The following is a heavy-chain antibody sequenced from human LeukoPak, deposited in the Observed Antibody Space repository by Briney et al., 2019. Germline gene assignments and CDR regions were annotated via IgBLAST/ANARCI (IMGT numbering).Heavy chain of an antibody. CDR2: IRYDGSNK. J-gene: IGHJ6*03. D-gene: IGHD6-19*01. CDR3: AKAGYSSGWYPGPPSYYYYMDV. CDR1: GFTFSSYG. V-gene: IGHV3-30*02. Sequence: AGGSLRLSCAASGFTFSSYGMHWVRQAPGKGLEWVAFIRYDGSNKYYADSVKGRFTISRDNSKNTLYLQMNSLRAEDTAVYYCAKAGYSSGWYPGPPSYYYYMDVWGKGTTVTISS.